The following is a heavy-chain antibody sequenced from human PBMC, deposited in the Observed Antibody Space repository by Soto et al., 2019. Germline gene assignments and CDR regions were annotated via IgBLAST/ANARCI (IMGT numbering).Heavy chain of an antibody. Sequence: EVQLVESGGGLVQPGGSLRLSCAASGFSFSDSAMHWVRQASGKGLEWIARIRSKANSYLIAYDESVRGRFIISRDDSKITAYLQMNNGKTEDTAMYYCARGVDMGLNDSWGQGTLVTVS. J-gene: IGHJ4*02. D-gene: IGHD1-26*01. CDR1: GFSFSDSA. V-gene: IGHV3-73*02. CDR2: IRSKANSYLI. CDR3: ARGVDMGLNDS.